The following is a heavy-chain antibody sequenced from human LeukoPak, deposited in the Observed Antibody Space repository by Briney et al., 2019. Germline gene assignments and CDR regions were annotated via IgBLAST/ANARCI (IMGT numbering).Heavy chain of an antibody. D-gene: IGHD1-26*01. Sequence: SETLSLTCTVSGGSISSSSYYWGWIRQPPGKGLEWIGSIYYSGSTYYNPSLKSRVTISVDTSKNQFSLKLSSVTAADTAVYYCASGEGSYCFWAWGQGTLVSVSS. CDR2: IYYSGST. J-gene: IGHJ5*02. CDR1: GGSISSSSYY. V-gene: IGHV4-39*07. CDR3: ASGEGSYCFWA.